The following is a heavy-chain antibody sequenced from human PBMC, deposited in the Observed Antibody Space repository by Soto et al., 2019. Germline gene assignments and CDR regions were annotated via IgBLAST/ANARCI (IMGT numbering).Heavy chain of an antibody. Sequence: SETLSLTCTVSGGSISRSSYYWGWIRQPPGKGLEWIGSIYYSGSTYYNPSLKSRVTISVDTSKNQFSLKLSSVTAADTAVYYCVRNYYYYYYMDVWGKGTTVTVSS. CDR3: VRNYYYYYYMDV. CDR2: IYYSGST. CDR1: GGSISRSSYY. V-gene: IGHV4-39*01. J-gene: IGHJ6*03.